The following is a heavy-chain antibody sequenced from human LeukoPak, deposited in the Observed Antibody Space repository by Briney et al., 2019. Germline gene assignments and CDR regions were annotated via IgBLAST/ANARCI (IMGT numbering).Heavy chain of an antibody. CDR2: LACLDASCTE. CDR1: GFHFISFD. V-gene: IGHV3-23*01. Sequence: GGSLRLSCAASGFHFISFDMSGGRQAPGKGLEWVSTLACLDASCTEYYSDSVKGRFSISRDKSKSTLSLQANSLRVEATDMYYCVGDSGGSFDYWGQGTLVTVSS. CDR3: VGDSGGSFDY. J-gene: IGHJ4*02. D-gene: IGHD3-10*01.